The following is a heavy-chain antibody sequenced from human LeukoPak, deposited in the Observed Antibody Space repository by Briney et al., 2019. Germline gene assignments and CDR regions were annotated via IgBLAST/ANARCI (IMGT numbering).Heavy chain of an antibody. J-gene: IGHJ4*02. V-gene: IGHV3-48*04. CDR3: ARIVGASTLVDY. D-gene: IGHD1-26*01. Sequence: AGGSLRLSCVASGFTFSQYSMNWVRQAPGKGLERLAYISGRTSTIQYADSVRGRFTISRDNAKKSLYLQMNSLRAEDTGVYYCARIVGASTLVDYWGQGTLVTVSS. CDR2: ISGRTSTI. CDR1: GFTFSQYS.